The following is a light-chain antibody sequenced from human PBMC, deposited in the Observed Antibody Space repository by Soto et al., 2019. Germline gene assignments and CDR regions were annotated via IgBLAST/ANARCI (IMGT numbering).Light chain of an antibody. Sequence: QPVSVSGSPGQSITISCTGTSSDVGGYNYVSWYQQHPGKAPKLVIYDVSNRPSGVSNRFSGSKSGDTASLTISGLQAEDEAVYYCSSYTSSTSYVFGTGTKLTVL. J-gene: IGLJ1*01. V-gene: IGLV2-14*03. CDR1: SSDVGGYNY. CDR3: SSYTSSTSYV. CDR2: DVS.